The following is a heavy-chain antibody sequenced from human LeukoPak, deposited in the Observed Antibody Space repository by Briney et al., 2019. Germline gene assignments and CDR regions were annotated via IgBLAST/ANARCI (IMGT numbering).Heavy chain of an antibody. Sequence: PSETLSLTCTVSGGSISSYYWSWIRQPPGKGLEWIGYIYYSGSTNYNPSLKSRVTISVDTSKNQFSPKLSSVTAADTAVYYCARGYDFWSGYHYWGQGTLVTVSS. CDR1: GGSISSYY. J-gene: IGHJ4*02. CDR3: ARGYDFWSGYHY. V-gene: IGHV4-59*08. CDR2: IYYSGST. D-gene: IGHD3-3*01.